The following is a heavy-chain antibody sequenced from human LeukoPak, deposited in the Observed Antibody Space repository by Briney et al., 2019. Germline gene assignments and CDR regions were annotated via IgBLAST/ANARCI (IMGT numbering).Heavy chain of an antibody. Sequence: SETLSLTCMVSGGSIRRYYWSWIRQPPGKGLECIGYIHYSGRTNYKPSLKSRVTISVDTSKDQFSLTLGSVTAADTAVYYCARHECGVDCYYDAFDIWGQGTLVTVSS. D-gene: IGHD2-21*02. CDR2: IHYSGRT. J-gene: IGHJ3*02. CDR1: GGSIRRYY. V-gene: IGHV4-59*08. CDR3: ARHECGVDCYYDAFDI.